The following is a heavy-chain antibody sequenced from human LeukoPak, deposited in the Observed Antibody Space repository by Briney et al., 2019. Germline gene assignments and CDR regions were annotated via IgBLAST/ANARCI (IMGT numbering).Heavy chain of an antibody. J-gene: IGHJ4*02. CDR2: INAGNGNT. CDR1: GYTFTSYA. CDR3: ARARSGGWYQAGYFDY. D-gene: IGHD6-19*01. V-gene: IGHV1-3*01. Sequence: ASVKVSCKASGYTFTSYAMHWVRQAPGQRLEWMGWINAGNGNTKYSQKFQGRVTITRDTSASTAYMELSSLRSEDTAVYYCARARSGGWYQAGYFDYWGQGTLVTVSS.